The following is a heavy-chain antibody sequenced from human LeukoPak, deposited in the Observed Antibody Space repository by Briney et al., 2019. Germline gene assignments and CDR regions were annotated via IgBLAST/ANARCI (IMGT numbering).Heavy chain of an antibody. CDR2: ISSSSSYI. D-gene: IGHD5-18*01. CDR3: ARGGGEYSYGFLDY. Sequence: PGGSLRLSCAASGFTFSSYSMNWVRQAPGKGLEWVSSISSSSSYIYYADSVKGRFTISRDNAKNSLYLQMNSLRAEGTAVYYCARGGGEYSYGFLDYWGQGTLVTVSS. V-gene: IGHV3-21*01. CDR1: GFTFSSYS. J-gene: IGHJ4*02.